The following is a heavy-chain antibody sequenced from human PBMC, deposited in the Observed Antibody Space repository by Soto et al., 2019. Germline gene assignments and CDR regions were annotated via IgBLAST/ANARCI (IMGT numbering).Heavy chain of an antibody. CDR1: GGSVINSNYD. J-gene: IGHJ4*02. CDR2: VYYMGRS. CDR3: VSQRTSVLTQAYFDY. V-gene: IGHV4-39*01. D-gene: IGHD2-8*01. Sequence: TSAHLAVTCAVSGGSVINSNYDWGWIRQSLGKGLEWIGSVYYMGRSYSKSSVKSRVTISVDTSKNQFSLNLNSVTASDTAVYYCVSQRTSVLTQAYFDYWGPGALVTVSS.